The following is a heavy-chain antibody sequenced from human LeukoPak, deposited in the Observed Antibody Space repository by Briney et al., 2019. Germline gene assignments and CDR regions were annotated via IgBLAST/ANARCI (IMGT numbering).Heavy chain of an antibody. D-gene: IGHD5-18*01. V-gene: IGHV1-18*01. CDR3: ARPDTAMGYFDY. CDR1: GYTFTSYG. CDR2: ISAYNGNT. Sequence: ASVKVSCKASGYTFTSYGISWVRQAPGQGLEWMGWISAYNGNTNYAQKLQGRVTMTTDTSTSTAYMELRSLRSDETAVYYCARPDTAMGYFDYWGQGTLVTVSS. J-gene: IGHJ4*02.